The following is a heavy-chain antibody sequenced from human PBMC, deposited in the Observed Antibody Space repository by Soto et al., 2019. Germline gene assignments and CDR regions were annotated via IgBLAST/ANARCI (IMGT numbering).Heavy chain of an antibody. CDR2: ISGSGGST. J-gene: IGHJ6*02. CDR3: AKDDGSSWYFVDYYYGVDV. Sequence: GGSLRLSCAASGFTFSSYAMSWVRQAPGKGLEWVSAISGSGGSTYYADSVKGRFTISRDNSKNTLYLQMNSLRAEDTAVYYCAKDDGSSWYFVDYYYGVDVWGQGTTVTVSS. CDR1: GFTFSSYA. V-gene: IGHV3-23*01. D-gene: IGHD6-13*01.